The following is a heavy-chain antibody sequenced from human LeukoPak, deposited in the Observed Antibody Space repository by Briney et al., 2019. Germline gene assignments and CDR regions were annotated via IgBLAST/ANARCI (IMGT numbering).Heavy chain of an antibody. Sequence: GGSLRLSCAASGFTFSSYWTSWVRQAPGKGLEWVANIKQDGSEKYYVDSVKGRFTISRDNAKNSLYLQMNSLRAEDTAVYYCARDEIAARPGSYWGQGTLVTVSS. D-gene: IGHD6-6*01. CDR3: ARDEIAARPGSY. V-gene: IGHV3-7*01. CDR2: IKQDGSEK. CDR1: GFTFSSYW. J-gene: IGHJ4*02.